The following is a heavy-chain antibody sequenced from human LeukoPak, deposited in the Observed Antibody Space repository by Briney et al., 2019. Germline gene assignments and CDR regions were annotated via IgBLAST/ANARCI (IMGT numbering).Heavy chain of an antibody. V-gene: IGHV4-4*02. CDR2: IYHSGST. CDR3: AKSRSAFGRIIADFDS. Sequence: SETLSLTCAVSGGSISSSNWWSWVRQPPGKGLEWIGEIYHSGSTNYNPSLKSRVTISVDKSKNQFSLKLSSVTAADTAVYYCAKSRSAFGRIIADFDSWGQGTLVTVSS. J-gene: IGHJ4*02. D-gene: IGHD3-16*02. CDR1: GGSISSSNW.